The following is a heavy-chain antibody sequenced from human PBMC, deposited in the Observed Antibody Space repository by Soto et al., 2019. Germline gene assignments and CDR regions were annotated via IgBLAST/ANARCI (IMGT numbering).Heavy chain of an antibody. CDR1: GYTFTSYY. V-gene: IGHV1-46*03. CDR3: ASLDIVVVPAAYGADAFDI. D-gene: IGHD2-2*03. Sequence: VASVKVSCKASGYTFTSYYMHWVRQAPGQGLEWMGIINPSGGSTSYAQKFQGRVTMTRDTSTSTVYMELSSLRSEDTAVYYCASLDIVVVPAAYGADAFDIWGQGTMVTVSS. J-gene: IGHJ3*02. CDR2: INPSGGST.